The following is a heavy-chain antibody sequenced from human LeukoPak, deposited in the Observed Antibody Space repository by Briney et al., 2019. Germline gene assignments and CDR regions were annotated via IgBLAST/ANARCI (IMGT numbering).Heavy chain of an antibody. J-gene: IGHJ4*02. V-gene: IGHV1-46*01. CDR2: INPSGGST. D-gene: IGHD3-22*01. CDR1: GYTFTSYY. CDR3: AREGGPGSYYYDSSGNTPYFDY. Sequence: GASVKVSCKASGYTFTSYYMHWVRQAPGQGLEWMGIINPSGGSTSYAQKFQGRVTITADKSTSTAYMELSSLRSEDTAVYYCAREGGPGSYYYDSSGNTPYFDYWGQGTLVTVSS.